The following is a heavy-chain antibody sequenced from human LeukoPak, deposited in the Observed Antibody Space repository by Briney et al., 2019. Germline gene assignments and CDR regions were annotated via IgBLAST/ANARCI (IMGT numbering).Heavy chain of an antibody. V-gene: IGHV3-53*01. Sequence: GGSLRLSCAASGFTVNSNLMSWVRQAPGKGLEWVSVIYGGDTTYYADSVKGRFTISSDISKNTLYLQMNSLRAEDTAVYYCARGHGDSGSYTRGYFDYWGQGTLVTVSS. CDR2: IYGGDTT. D-gene: IGHD1-26*01. CDR3: ARGHGDSGSYTRGYFDY. J-gene: IGHJ4*02. CDR1: GFTVNSNL.